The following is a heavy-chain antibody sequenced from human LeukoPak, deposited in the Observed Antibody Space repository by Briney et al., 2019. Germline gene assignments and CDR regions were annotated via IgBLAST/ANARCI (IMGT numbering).Heavy chain of an antibody. Sequence: GGSLRLSCAASGFTFSSYAMSWVRQAPGKGLEWVSAISGSGGSTYYADSVKGRFTISRDNSKNTLYLQMNSLRAEDTAVYYCARGKGIDSSGYYFDYWGQGTLVTVSS. CDR3: ARGKGIDSSGYYFDY. V-gene: IGHV3-23*01. CDR1: GFTFSSYA. CDR2: ISGSGGST. D-gene: IGHD3-22*01. J-gene: IGHJ4*02.